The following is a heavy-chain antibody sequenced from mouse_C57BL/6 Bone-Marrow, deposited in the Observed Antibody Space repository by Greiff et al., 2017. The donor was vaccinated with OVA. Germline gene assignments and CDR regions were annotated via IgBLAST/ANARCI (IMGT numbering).Heavy chain of an antibody. D-gene: IGHD2-2*01. CDR3: ARDGYDDEFAY. CDR1: GFTFSDYG. V-gene: IGHV5-17*01. CDR2: MSSGSSTI. J-gene: IGHJ3*01. Sequence: EVKLMESGGGLVKPGGSLKLSCAASGFTFSDYGMHWVRQAPEKGLEWVAYMSSGSSTIYYADTVKGRFTISRDNAKNTLYLQRTSLRSEDTAMYYCARDGYDDEFAYWGQGTLVTVSA.